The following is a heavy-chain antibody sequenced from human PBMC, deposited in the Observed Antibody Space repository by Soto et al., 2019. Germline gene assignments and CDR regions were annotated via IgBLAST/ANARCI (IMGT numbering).Heavy chain of an antibody. CDR2: IRQSGDRA. V-gene: IGHV3-23*01. CDR3: VTAVRTRLDN. Sequence: GSLRLSCAASGFIFSNFAMYWVRRAPGKGLEWVSSIRQSGDRASYADSARGRFTISRDNSKNTLYLQMNGLRLDDTAVYYCVTAVRTRLDNWGPGTLVTVSS. J-gene: IGHJ4*02. D-gene: IGHD3-10*02. CDR1: GFIFSNFA.